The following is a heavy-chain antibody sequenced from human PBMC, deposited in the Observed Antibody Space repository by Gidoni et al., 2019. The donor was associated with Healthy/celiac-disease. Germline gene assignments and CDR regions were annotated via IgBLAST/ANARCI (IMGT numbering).Heavy chain of an antibody. J-gene: IGHJ4*02. V-gene: IGHV4-39*01. CDR3: ANNNWNYDY. D-gene: IGHD1-7*01. Sequence: QLQLQESGPGLVKPSETLSLTCTVSGGSISSSSYYWGWIRPPPGKGLAWIGSIYYSGSTYYNPSLKSRVTISVDTSKNQFSLKLSSVTAADTAVYYCANNNWNYDYWGQGTLVTVSS. CDR1: GGSISSSSYY. CDR2: IYYSGST.